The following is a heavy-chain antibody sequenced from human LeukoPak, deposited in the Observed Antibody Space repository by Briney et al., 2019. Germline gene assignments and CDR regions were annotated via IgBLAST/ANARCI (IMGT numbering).Heavy chain of an antibody. CDR1: GFIFSGSA. CDR2: IRTKANSYAT. CDR3: ARAPTDYYYYYVDV. D-gene: IGHD1-26*01. V-gene: IGHV3-73*01. Sequence: PGGSLRLSCAASGFIFSGSAIHWVRQTSGQGLEWVGRIRTKANSYATDYAASVKGRFTISRDDSKNTAHLQMDSLKTEDTAVYYCARAPTDYYYYYVDVWGKGTTVTVSS. J-gene: IGHJ6*03.